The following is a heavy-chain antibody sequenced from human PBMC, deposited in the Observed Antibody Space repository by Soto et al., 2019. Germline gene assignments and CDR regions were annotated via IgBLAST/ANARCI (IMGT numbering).Heavy chain of an antibody. Sequence: GGSLRLSCAASGFTLSSYSMKWVRQAPGKGLEWISYMSSSGSDIFYADSVKGRFTISRDNSKNTLYLQMNSLRAEDTAVYYCAKGAGGFSPSMDVWGQGTTVTVSS. CDR3: AKGAGGFSPSMDV. CDR1: GFTLSSYS. V-gene: IGHV3-21*05. D-gene: IGHD3-10*01. CDR2: MSSSGSDI. J-gene: IGHJ6*02.